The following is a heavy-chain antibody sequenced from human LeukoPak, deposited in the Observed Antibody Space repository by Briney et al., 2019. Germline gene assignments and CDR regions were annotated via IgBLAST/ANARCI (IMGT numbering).Heavy chain of an antibody. D-gene: IGHD6-19*01. CDR3: ARSDSGWYYFDY. CDR1: GYTFTSYY. CDR2: INPSGGST. Sequence: ASVKVSCKASGYTFTSYYMHWVRQAPGQGLEWMGIINPSGGSTSYVQKFQGRVTMTRDTSTSTVYMELSSLRSEDTAVYYCARSDSGWYYFDYWGQGTLVTVSS. V-gene: IGHV1-46*01. J-gene: IGHJ4*02.